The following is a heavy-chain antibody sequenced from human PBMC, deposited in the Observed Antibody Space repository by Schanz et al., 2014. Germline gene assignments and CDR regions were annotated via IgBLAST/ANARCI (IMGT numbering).Heavy chain of an antibody. CDR2: ISPYTGNT. V-gene: IGHV1-18*01. J-gene: IGHJ3*01. CDR3: ATMWGYCTATACQILEVLDV. CDR1: GYTFSNDD. Sequence: QVQLVQSGAELRKPGTSVKVSCKTSGYTFSNDDINWVRQAPGQGLEWVGWISPYTGNTHYFDKMEGRVTMTTDTSTSTAYMELRSLRSDDTAMYYCATMWGYCTATACQILEVLDVWGQGTMVTVSS. D-gene: IGHD2-8*02.